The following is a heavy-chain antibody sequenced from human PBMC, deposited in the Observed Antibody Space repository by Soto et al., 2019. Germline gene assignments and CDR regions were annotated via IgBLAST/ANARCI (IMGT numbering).Heavy chain of an antibody. D-gene: IGHD2-15*01. CDR2: IISSSSYI. CDR3: ARGPIVVVVAAMGHMDV. CDR1: GFTFRSYS. J-gene: IGHJ6*03. V-gene: IGHV3-21*01. Sequence: GGSLRLSCAASGFTFRSYSMNWVRQAPGKGLEWVSSIISSSSYIYYADSVKGRFTISRDSAKNSLYLQMNSLRAEDTAVYYCARGPIVVVVAAMGHMDVWGKGTTVTVSS.